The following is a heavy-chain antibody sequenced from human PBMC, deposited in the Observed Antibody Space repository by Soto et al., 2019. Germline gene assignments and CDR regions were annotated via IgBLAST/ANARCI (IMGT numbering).Heavy chain of an antibody. CDR1: GYSISSGYY. Sequence: KTSETLSLTCAVSGYSISSGYYWGWIRQPPGKGLEWIGSIYHSGSTYYNPSLKSRVTISVDTSKNQFSLKLSSVTAADTAVYYCARQRGYYYYGMDVWGQGTTVTAP. D-gene: IGHD3-10*01. CDR2: IYHSGST. J-gene: IGHJ6*02. V-gene: IGHV4-38-2*01. CDR3: ARQRGYYYYGMDV.